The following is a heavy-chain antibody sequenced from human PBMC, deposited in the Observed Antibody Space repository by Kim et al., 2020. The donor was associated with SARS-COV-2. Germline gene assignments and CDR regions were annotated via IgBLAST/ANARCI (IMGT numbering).Heavy chain of an antibody. J-gene: IGHJ5*02. V-gene: IGHV3-30*07. D-gene: IGHD6-13*01. Sequence: SVKGRFTISREISKKRLYLKINSLRAEDTAVYYCARGLQFYGSSWDWFDPWGQGTLVTVSS. CDR3: ARGLQFYGSSWDWFDP.